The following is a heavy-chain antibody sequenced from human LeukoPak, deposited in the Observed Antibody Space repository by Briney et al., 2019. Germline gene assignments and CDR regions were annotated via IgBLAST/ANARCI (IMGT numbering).Heavy chain of an antibody. D-gene: IGHD5-18*01. CDR3: AKVPWILLLTHYFDS. CDR2: ISGSGDST. Sequence: GGSLRLSCAASGFTFSSYAMTWVRQAPGKGLEWVSAISGSGDSTNYADSVKGRFTIARDNSKNTLYLQMNSLRAEDTAVYYCAKVPWILLLTHYFDSWGQGTLVTVSS. CDR1: GFTFSSYA. J-gene: IGHJ4*02. V-gene: IGHV3-23*01.